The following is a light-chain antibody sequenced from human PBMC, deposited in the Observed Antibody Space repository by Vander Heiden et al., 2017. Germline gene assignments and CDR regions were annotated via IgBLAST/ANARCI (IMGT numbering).Light chain of an antibody. V-gene: IGKV1-6*01. Sequence: GDRVTITCRASQDIGNDLGWYQQKPGKAPAILISAASTLQPGVPSRFSGSRSVTEFTLTISSLQPEDFATYYCLQDHTFPWTFGQGTKVEI. CDR2: AAS. J-gene: IGKJ1*01. CDR3: LQDHTFPWT. CDR1: QDIGND.